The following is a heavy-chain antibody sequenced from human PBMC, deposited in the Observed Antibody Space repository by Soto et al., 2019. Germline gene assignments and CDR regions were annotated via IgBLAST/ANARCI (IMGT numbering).Heavy chain of an antibody. V-gene: IGHV3-49*03. CDR2: IRSQPYGGTA. CDR3: IGSFHF. CDR1: GFPFGNFL. D-gene: IGHD3-10*01. Sequence: GGSLRLSCTASGFPFGNFLMSWFRQAPGKGMEWVGFIRSQPYGGTAEYAASVRGRFTISRDDSKGIAYLQMNSLQTEDSGVYYCIGSFHFWGQGTLVTVSS. J-gene: IGHJ4*02.